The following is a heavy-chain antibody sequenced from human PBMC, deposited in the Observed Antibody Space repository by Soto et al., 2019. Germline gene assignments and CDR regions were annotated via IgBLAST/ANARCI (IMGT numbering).Heavy chain of an antibody. CDR1: GLSITDSEMG. D-gene: IGHD6-19*01. J-gene: IGHJ5*02. CDR2: IDSSGEK. CDR3: ARRHLAVAVSPWFDP. V-gene: IGHV2-26*01. Sequence: QVTLKESGPVLVKPTETLTLRCTVSGLSITDSEMGVSWIRQPPGQPLEWLAHIDSSGEKSYRTFLKSRLAISKDTPKSQTVLTMTNMDPADTATYYCARRHLAVAVSPWFDPWGQGIPVTVSS.